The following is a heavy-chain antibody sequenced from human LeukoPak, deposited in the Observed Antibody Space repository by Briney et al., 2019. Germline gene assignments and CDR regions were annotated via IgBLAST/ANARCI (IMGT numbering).Heavy chain of an antibody. Sequence: SETLSLTCTVSGGSISSYYWSWIRQPPGKGLEWIGYIYYSGSTNYNPSLKSRVTISVDTSKKQFSLKLSSVTAADTAVYHCARETYYYDSSGRDAFDIWGQGTMVTVSS. CDR2: IYYSGST. CDR3: ARETYYYDSSGRDAFDI. CDR1: GGSISSYY. V-gene: IGHV4-59*01. D-gene: IGHD3-22*01. J-gene: IGHJ3*02.